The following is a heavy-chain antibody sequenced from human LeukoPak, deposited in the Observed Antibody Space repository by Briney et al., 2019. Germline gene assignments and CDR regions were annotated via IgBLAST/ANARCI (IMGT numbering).Heavy chain of an antibody. V-gene: IGHV1-2*02. CDR2: INTNNGGT. J-gene: IGHJ4*02. Sequence: ASVRVSCKASGYTFTVYYLHWVRQAPGQGPEWMGWINTNNGGTNYAQRFQGRVTMTRDTSISTAYMELSSLRSDDTAVYYCARGGQILEVITATFDYWDQGTLVTVSS. CDR1: GYTFTVYY. D-gene: IGHD2-15*01. CDR3: ARGGQILEVITATFDY.